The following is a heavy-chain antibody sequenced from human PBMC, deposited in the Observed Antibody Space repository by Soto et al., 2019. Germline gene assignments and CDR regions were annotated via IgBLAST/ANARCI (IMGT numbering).Heavy chain of an antibody. Sequence: GGSLRLSCAASGFTFSSYAMSWVRQAPGKGLEWVSAISGSGGSTYYADSVKGRFTISRDNSKNTLYLQMNILRAEDTAVYYCAKSNTVTTGAYYFDYWGQGTLVTVSS. V-gene: IGHV3-23*01. CDR3: AKSNTVTTGAYYFDY. J-gene: IGHJ4*02. D-gene: IGHD4-17*01. CDR1: GFTFSSYA. CDR2: ISGSGGST.